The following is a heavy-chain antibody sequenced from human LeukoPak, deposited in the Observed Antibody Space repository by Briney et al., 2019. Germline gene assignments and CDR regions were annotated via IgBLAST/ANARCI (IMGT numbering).Heavy chain of an antibody. CDR1: GLTFSNYW. Sequence: GGSLRLSRAASGLTFSNYWMDWVRQAPGKGLEWVANIKQDGSEKNYVDSVKGRFIISRDNAKNSLYLQMNTLRADDTAVYYCARDGFGTGSNWGQGTLVTVSS. J-gene: IGHJ4*02. V-gene: IGHV3-7*03. D-gene: IGHD3-16*01. CDR3: ARDGFGTGSN. CDR2: IKQDGSEK.